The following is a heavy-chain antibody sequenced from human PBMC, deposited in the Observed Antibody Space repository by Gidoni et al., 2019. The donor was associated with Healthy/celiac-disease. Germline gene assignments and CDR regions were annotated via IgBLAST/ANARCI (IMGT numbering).Heavy chain of an antibody. V-gene: IGHV3-53*01. CDR1: GFTVRSNY. J-gene: IGHJ4*02. CDR3: ARAVSGPFDY. CDR2: IYSGGSA. D-gene: IGHD1-26*01. Sequence: GQMVEAGGGLIQPGGCLRLSCAASGFTVRSNYMSWVRQAPGKVPEWVSVIYSGGSAYYADSVKGRFTISRDNSKNTLSLQMNSLRAEDTAVYYCARAVSGPFDYWGQGTLVTVSS.